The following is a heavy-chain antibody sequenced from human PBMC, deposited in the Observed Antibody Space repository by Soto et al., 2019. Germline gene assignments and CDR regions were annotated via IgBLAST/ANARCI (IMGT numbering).Heavy chain of an antibody. V-gene: IGHV1-18*01. D-gene: IGHD3-22*01. CDR2: ISAYNGNT. Sequence: ASVKVSCKASGYTFASYGISWGRQAPGQGLEWMGRISAYNGNTNYAQKLQGRVTMTTDTSTSTAYMELRSLRSDDTAVYYCAGYDSSAYYSTGFQHWGQGTLVTVSS. CDR1: GYTFASYG. CDR3: AGYDSSAYYSTGFQH. J-gene: IGHJ1*01.